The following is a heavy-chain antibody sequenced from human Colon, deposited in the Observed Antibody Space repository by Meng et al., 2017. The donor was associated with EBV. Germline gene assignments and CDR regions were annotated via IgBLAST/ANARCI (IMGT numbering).Heavy chain of an antibody. CDR2: IYYSGST. D-gene: IGHD6-19*01. CDR3: ARVSSGWDYFDY. CDR1: GGSVSRGGYY. J-gene: IGHJ4*02. Sequence: QVQLQEPGPGLVKPSQTLSLTCTVSGGSVSRGGYYWTWIRQHPGKGLEWFGHIYYSGSTFYNPSLKRRVIISIDTSKNQFSLNLRSVTAADTAVYYCARVSSGWDYFDYWGQGTLVTVSS. V-gene: IGHV4-31*03.